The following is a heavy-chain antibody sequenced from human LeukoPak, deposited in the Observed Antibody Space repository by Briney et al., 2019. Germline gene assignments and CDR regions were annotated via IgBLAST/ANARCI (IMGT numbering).Heavy chain of an antibody. CDR3: ARQTTVTTGTLYGMDV. CDR2: IYPGDSDT. D-gene: IGHD4-11*01. Sequence: GESLKISCKGSGFRFTSYWIGWVRQMPGKGLEWMGTIYPGDSDTRYSPSFQGQVTISVDKSISTAYLQWSSLKASDTAMYYCARQTTVTTGTLYGMDVWGQGTTVTVSS. CDR1: GFRFTSYW. J-gene: IGHJ6*02. V-gene: IGHV5-51*01.